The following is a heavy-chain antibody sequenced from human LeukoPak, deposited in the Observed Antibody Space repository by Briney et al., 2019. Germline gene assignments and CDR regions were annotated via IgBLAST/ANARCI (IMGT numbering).Heavy chain of an antibody. J-gene: IGHJ3*02. CDR2: IRNKAKSHTT. CDR1: GFTFSDHF. V-gene: IGHV3-72*01. D-gene: IGHD2-2*01. CDR3: AREAYCISTSCYETDAFDI. Sequence: AGGSLRLSCAGSGFTFSDHFMDWVRQAPGKGLEWLGHIRNKAKSHTTEYAASVKGRFTISRDDSKNSVYLQTNSLKTEDTAVYYCAREAYCISTSCYETDAFDIWGQGAMVTVSS.